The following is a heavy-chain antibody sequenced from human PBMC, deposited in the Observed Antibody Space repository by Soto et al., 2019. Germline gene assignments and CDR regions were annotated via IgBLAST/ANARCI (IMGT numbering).Heavy chain of an antibody. CDR1: GGTFSSYT. Sequence: SVKVSCKASGGTFSSYTISWVRQAPGQGLEWMGRIIPILGIANYAQKLQGRVTITADKSTSTAYMELSSLRSEDTAVYYCARVGREYSSSSDPWFDPWGQGTLVTVSS. D-gene: IGHD6-6*01. CDR3: ARVGREYSSSSDPWFDP. CDR2: IIPILGIA. V-gene: IGHV1-69*02. J-gene: IGHJ5*02.